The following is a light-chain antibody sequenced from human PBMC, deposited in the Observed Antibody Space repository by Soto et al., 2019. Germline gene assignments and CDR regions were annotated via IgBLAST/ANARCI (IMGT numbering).Light chain of an antibody. J-gene: IGKJ4*02. CDR2: GAS. Sequence: EIFMTQSPATLSVFPGERVNLSCRASQSVGSTLAWYQQKPGQAPRLLIRGASTRATGVPARFSGSGSGTEFTLTISSLQSEDFAVYYCQQYSSSLTFGGGTTLEIK. V-gene: IGKV3-15*01. CDR1: QSVGST. CDR3: QQYSSSLT.